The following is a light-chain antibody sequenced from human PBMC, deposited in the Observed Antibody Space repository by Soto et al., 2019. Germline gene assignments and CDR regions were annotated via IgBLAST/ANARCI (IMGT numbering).Light chain of an antibody. V-gene: IGKV3-15*01. J-gene: IGKJ1*01. CDR2: DAS. CDR3: QHYNHWPRT. Sequence: EIVMTQSPATLSLSPGERATLSCRASQTIDNTLAWYQRKPGQAPRLLIYDASTRATGVPARFSGSGSGTDFTLTISSLQSEDFAVYYCQHYNHWPRTFGQGTKVDIK. CDR1: QTIDNT.